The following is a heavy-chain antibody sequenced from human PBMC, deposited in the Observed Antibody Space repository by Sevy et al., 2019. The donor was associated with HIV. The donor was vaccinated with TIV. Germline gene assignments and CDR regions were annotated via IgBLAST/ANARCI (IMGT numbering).Heavy chain of an antibody. CDR3: VRDDSYAFDF. D-gene: IGHD2-8*01. J-gene: IGHJ4*02. CDR1: GFTFSNFS. Sequence: GGSLRLSCAASGFTFSNFSLNWVRQAPGKGLEWIAYIAGTTSHIYYSGSVKGRVTISRDNAKNSVYLQMSSLRAEDTAIYYCVRDDSYAFDFWGQGALVTVSS. V-gene: IGHV3-48*01. CDR2: IAGTTSHI.